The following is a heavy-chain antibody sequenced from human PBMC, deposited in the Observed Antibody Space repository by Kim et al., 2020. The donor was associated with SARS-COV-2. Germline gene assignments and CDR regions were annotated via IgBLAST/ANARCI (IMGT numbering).Heavy chain of an antibody. D-gene: IGHD6-19*01. CDR3: ARVYYSSGWFYYGMDV. J-gene: IGHJ6*02. CDR2: INTNTGNP. V-gene: IGHV7-4-1*02. Sequence: ASVKVSCKASGYSFSSYAMNWVRQAPGQGLEWMGWINTNTGNPTYAQGFTGRFVFPLDTSVSTAYLQISSLKAEDTAVYYCARVYYSSGWFYYGMDVWGQGTTVTVSS. CDR1: GYSFSSYA.